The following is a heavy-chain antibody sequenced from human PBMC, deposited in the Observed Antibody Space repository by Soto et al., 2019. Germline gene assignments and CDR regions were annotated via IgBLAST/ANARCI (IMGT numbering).Heavy chain of an antibody. D-gene: IGHD3-9*01. Sequence: GGSLRLSCAASGFTFSSYAMSWVRQAPGKGLEWVSAISGSGGSTYYADSVKGRFTISRDNSKNTLYLQMNSLRAEDTAVYYCARGLGILTGYPGPYYFDYWGQGTLVTVSS. CDR2: ISGSGGST. CDR3: ARGLGILTGYPGPYYFDY. V-gene: IGHV3-23*01. J-gene: IGHJ4*02. CDR1: GFTFSSYA.